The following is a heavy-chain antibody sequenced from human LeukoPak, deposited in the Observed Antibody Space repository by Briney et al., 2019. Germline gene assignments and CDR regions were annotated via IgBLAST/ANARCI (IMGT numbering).Heavy chain of an antibody. Sequence: QTGGSLRLSCAASGFTFSSYGIHWVRQAPGKGLEWVAFIRYDGNNKYYADSVKGRFTISRDNSKNTLYLQMNSLRAEDTAVYYCAELGITMIGGVWGKGTTVTISS. CDR3: AELGITMIGGV. J-gene: IGHJ6*04. V-gene: IGHV3-30*02. CDR1: GFTFSSYG. D-gene: IGHD3-10*02. CDR2: IRYDGNNK.